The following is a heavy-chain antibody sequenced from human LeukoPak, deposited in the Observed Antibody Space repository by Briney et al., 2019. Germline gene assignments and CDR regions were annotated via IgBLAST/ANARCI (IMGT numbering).Heavy chain of an antibody. CDR2: IFSSGSA. J-gene: IGHJ4*02. CDR3: ARGIRRRGRYFDD. CDR1: GVSISRSTDY. Sequence: PSETLSLTCTVSGVSISRSTDYWVWIRQSPVKGLEWIGSIFSSGSAYYNPSLKSRVTISVATSKNQFSLRLASVTAADTAVYFCARGIRRRGRYFDDWGQGTLVTVSS. D-gene: IGHD1-1*01. V-gene: IGHV4-39*07.